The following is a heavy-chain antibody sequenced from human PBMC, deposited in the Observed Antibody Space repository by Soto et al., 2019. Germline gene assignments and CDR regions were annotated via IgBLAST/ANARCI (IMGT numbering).Heavy chain of an antibody. J-gene: IGHJ6*02. Sequence: ASVKVSCKASGYTFSNSAIYWVRQAPGQRLECVGWINAENGKTKYSQRLQGRVTATRDTSASTAYMELSSLRSEDTAVYYCARAGDGHDKSGMDVWGQGTTVTVSS. CDR2: INAENGKT. D-gene: IGHD5-12*01. CDR1: GYTFSNSA. V-gene: IGHV1-3*01. CDR3: ARAGDGHDKSGMDV.